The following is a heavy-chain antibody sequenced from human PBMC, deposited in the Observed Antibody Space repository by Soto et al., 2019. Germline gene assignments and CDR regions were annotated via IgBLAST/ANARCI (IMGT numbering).Heavy chain of an antibody. D-gene: IGHD6-19*01. CDR1: GFTFSSYG. V-gene: IGHV3-30*18. J-gene: IGHJ6*02. CDR2: ISYDGSNI. CDR3: AKCGRAGAPYYYGMDV. Sequence: SLRLSCAASGFTFSSYGMHWVRQAPGKGLARVAVISYDGSNIYYADSVKGRFTLSRDNSKNTLYLQMNSLRAEDTAVYYCAKCGRAGAPYYYGMDVWGQGTTVTVS.